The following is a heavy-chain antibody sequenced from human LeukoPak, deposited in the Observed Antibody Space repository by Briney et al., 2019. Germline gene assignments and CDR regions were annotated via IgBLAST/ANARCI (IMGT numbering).Heavy chain of an antibody. D-gene: IGHD3-9*01. CDR1: GFTFSSYW. J-gene: IGHJ4*02. Sequence: PGGSLRLSCAASGFTFSSYWMSWVRQAPGKGLEWVANINEDGSEKNYVDSVKGRFTISRDNAKNSLSLHMNTLRAEDTAVYYCAREMTGHNPKFDYWDQGTLLTVSS. CDR2: INEDGSEK. V-gene: IGHV3-7*04. CDR3: AREMTGHNPKFDY.